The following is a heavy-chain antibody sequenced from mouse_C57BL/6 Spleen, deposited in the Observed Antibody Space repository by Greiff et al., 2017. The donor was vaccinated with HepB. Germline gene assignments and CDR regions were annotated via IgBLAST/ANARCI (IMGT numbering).Heavy chain of an antibody. V-gene: IGHV1-69*01. CDR1: GYTFTSYW. CDR2: IDPSDSYT. Sequence: VKQSCKASGYTFTSYWMHWVKQRPGQGLEWIGEIDPSDSYTNYNQKFKGKSTLTVDKSSSTAYMQLSSLTSEDSAVYYCARRGSNYEYFDVWGTGTTVTVSS. J-gene: IGHJ1*03. CDR3: ARRGSNYEYFDV. D-gene: IGHD2-5*01.